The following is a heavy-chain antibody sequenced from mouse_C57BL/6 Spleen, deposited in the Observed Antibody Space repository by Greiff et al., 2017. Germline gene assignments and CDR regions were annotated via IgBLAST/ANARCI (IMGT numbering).Heavy chain of an antibody. Sequence: EVQLVESGGGLVKPGGSLKLSCAASGFTFSSYTMSWVRQTPGKRLEWVATISGGGGNTYYPDSVKGRFTISRANAKNTLYLQMSSLRSEDTALYYCARHGPRSSTYAMDYWGQGTSVTVSS. CDR2: ISGGGGNT. D-gene: IGHD1-1*01. CDR3: ARHGPRSSTYAMDY. V-gene: IGHV5-9*01. J-gene: IGHJ4*01. CDR1: GFTFSSYT.